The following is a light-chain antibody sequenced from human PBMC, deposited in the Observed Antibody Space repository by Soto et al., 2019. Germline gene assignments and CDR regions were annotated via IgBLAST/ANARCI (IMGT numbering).Light chain of an antibody. CDR3: QQRNNWPPGYS. Sequence: EIVLTQSPATLSLSPGDRATLSCRASQSVRNYLAWYQQKPGQAPRLLIYDASSRAIGNPARFSGSGSGTDFTLTISSLEPEDFAVYYCQQRNNWPPGYSFGQGTKVEIK. J-gene: IGKJ2*01. V-gene: IGKV3-11*01. CDR1: QSVRNY. CDR2: DAS.